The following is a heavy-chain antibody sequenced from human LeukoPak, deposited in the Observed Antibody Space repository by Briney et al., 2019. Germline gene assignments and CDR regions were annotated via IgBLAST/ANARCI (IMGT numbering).Heavy chain of an antibody. V-gene: IGHV1-8*01. Sequence: ASVKVSCKASGYTFTSYDINWVRQATGQGLEWMGWMNPNSGNTGYAQKFQGRVTMTRNTSISTAYMELSSLRSEDTAVYYCARSGKQLYWFDPWGQGTLVTVSS. J-gene: IGHJ5*02. D-gene: IGHD2-2*02. CDR3: ARSGKQLYWFDP. CDR1: GYTFTSYD. CDR2: MNPNSGNT.